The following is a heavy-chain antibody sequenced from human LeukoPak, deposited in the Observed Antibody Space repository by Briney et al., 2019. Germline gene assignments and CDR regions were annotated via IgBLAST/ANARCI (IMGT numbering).Heavy chain of an antibody. V-gene: IGHV4-61*02. CDR1: GGSISSGSYY. D-gene: IGHD2-21*01. CDR3: ARAADLMWSAFDY. J-gene: IGHJ4*02. CDR2: IYTSGST. Sequence: SETLSLTCTVSGGSISSGSYYWRWIRQPAGKGLEWIGRIYTSGSTNYNPSLKSRVTISVDTSKNQFSLKLSSVTAADTAVYYCARAADLMWSAFDYWGQGTLVTVSS.